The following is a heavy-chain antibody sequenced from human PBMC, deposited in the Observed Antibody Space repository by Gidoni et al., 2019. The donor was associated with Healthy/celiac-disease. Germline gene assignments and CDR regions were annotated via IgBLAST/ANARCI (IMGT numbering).Heavy chain of an antibody. J-gene: IGHJ4*02. CDR2: ISWNSGSI. CDR3: AKGYSYGYAYFDY. CDR1: GFPFDDYA. V-gene: IGHV3-9*01. Sequence: EVQLVESGGGLVQPGRSLRLSCAASGFPFDDYAMHWVRQAPGKGLEWVSGISWNSGSIGYADSVKGRFTISRDNAKNSLYLQMNSLRAEDTALYYCAKGYSYGYAYFDYWGQGTLVTVSS. D-gene: IGHD5-18*01.